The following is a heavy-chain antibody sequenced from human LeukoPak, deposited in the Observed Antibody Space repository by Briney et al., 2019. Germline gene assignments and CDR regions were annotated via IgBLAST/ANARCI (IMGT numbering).Heavy chain of an antibody. V-gene: IGHV3-21*01. J-gene: IGHJ4*02. CDR3: ARDGWDYYGSGSLDY. Sequence: GGSLRLSCAASGFTFSSYAMSWVRQAPGKGLGWVSSISSSSSYIYYADSVKGRFTISRDNAKNSLYLQMNSLRAEDTAVYYCARDGWDYYGSGSLDYWGQGTLVTVSS. CDR1: GFTFSSYA. CDR2: ISSSSSYI. D-gene: IGHD3-10*01.